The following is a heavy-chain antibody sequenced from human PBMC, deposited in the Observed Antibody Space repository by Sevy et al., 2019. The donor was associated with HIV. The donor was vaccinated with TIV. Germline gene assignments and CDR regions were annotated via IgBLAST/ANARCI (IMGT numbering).Heavy chain of an antibody. CDR2: FDPEDGET. CDR1: GYSVTDLS. J-gene: IGHJ3*02. D-gene: IGHD3-22*01. CDR3: ATSPDYYDSSRDAFDI. Sequence: GSVKVSCKVSGYSVTDLSIHWVRQAPGKGLEWMGGFDPEDGETIYAQKFQGRVTMTEDTSTDTAYMELGSLRSEDTAVYYCATSPDYYDSSRDAFDIWGQGTMVTVSS. V-gene: IGHV1-24*01.